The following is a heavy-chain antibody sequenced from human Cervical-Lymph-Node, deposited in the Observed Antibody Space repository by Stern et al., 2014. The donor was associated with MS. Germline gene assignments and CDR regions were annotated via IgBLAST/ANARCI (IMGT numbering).Heavy chain of an antibody. CDR2: IFTGGVT. D-gene: IGHD2-2*01. CDR3: AREASSRHHNFDH. Sequence: EVQLVQSGGGLVQPGGSLRLSCAASGFTFSNYWMNWVHQAPGKGLEWVSVIFTGGVTYYADSVKDRFTISRDSAKNTVYLQMDSLRVEDTAMYFCAREASSRHHNFDHWGQGTLVTVSS. CDR1: GFTFSNYW. V-gene: IGHV3-66*01. J-gene: IGHJ4*02.